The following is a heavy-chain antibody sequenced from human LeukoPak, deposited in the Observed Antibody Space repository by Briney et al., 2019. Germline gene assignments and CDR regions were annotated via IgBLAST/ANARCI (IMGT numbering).Heavy chain of an antibody. V-gene: IGHV3-7*01. CDR1: GFTFSNYW. CDR3: ARVSGSYYDAFDI. Sequence: GGSLRLSCAASGFTFSNYWMGWVRQPPGKGLQWVANIKEDGSEKYYVDSVKGRFTISRDNAKNSLYLQMNSLRAEDTAVYYCARVSGSYYDAFDIWGQGTMVTVSS. D-gene: IGHD1-26*01. CDR2: IKEDGSEK. J-gene: IGHJ3*02.